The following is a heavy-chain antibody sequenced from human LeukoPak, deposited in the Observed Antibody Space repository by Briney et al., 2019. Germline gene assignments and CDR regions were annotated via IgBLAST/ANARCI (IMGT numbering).Heavy chain of an antibody. CDR2: IGSTGSTI. CDR3: ARVRDHDGYYFDH. D-gene: IGHD5-24*01. J-gene: IGHJ4*02. V-gene: IGHV3-48*03. Sequence: GGSLRLSCAASGFTFTNFEMNWVRQAPGKGLEWVSYIGSTGSTIYYADSVKGRFTISRDNAKNSLYLQMNSLRGEDTAVYYCARVRDHDGYYFDHWGQGTLVTVSS. CDR1: GFTFTNFE.